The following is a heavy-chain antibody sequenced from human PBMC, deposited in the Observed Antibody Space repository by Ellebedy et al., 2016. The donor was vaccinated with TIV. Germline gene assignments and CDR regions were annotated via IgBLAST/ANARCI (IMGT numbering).Heavy chain of an antibody. CDR1: DGSISSGAYY. Sequence: MPGGSLRLSCTVSDGSISSGAYYWGWIRRPPGKGLEWIGSIFSTGPTHYNPSLKSRVTISADTSKNQFSLKLTSVTAADTAVYYCARHGVSDYVDYWGQGTLVTVSS. V-gene: IGHV4-39*01. J-gene: IGHJ4*02. CDR2: IFSTGPT. CDR3: ARHGVSDYVDY. D-gene: IGHD2-8*01.